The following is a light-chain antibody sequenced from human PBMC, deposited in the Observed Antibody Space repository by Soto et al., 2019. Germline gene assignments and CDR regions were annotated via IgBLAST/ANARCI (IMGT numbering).Light chain of an antibody. J-gene: IGLJ2*01. CDR3: SSYSGSSTLVV. V-gene: IGLV2-14*01. Sequence: QSALTQPPSVSGSPGQSITISCTGASNDIGIYNYVSWYQQHPSTAPKLIFLEDNHRPSGVSDRFSASKAGNTSSLTIGVRPADDEGYYYCSSYSGSSTLVVFGGGTKLTVL. CDR2: EDN. CDR1: SNDIGIYNY.